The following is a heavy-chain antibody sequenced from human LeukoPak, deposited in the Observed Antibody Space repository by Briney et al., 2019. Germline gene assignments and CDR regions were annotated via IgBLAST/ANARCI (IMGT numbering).Heavy chain of an antibody. D-gene: IGHD6-6*01. Sequence: PGGSLRLSCAASGFTFSSYAMHWVRQAPGKGLEWVALISYDGSNKYYADSVTGRFTISRDNAKNTVYLQMNSLRAEDTAVYYCVRGGSTAAHLWGQGTTVTVSS. J-gene: IGHJ6*02. CDR2: ISYDGSNK. V-gene: IGHV3-30-3*01. CDR1: GFTFSSYA. CDR3: VRGGSTAAHL.